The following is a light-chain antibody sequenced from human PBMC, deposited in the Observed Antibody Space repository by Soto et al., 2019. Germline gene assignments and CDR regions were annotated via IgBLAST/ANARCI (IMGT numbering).Light chain of an antibody. CDR3: SSYASNGDVL. V-gene: IGLV2-14*03. CDR1: SSDVGTYEY. Sequence: QSALTQPASVSGSPGQSITISCTGTSSDVGTYEYVSWYQHHPGKAPRLMISDVSNRPSGVSDRFSGSKSGNTASLTISGLQAEYEADYYCSSYASNGDVLFCGGTKLTVL. CDR2: DVS. J-gene: IGLJ2*01.